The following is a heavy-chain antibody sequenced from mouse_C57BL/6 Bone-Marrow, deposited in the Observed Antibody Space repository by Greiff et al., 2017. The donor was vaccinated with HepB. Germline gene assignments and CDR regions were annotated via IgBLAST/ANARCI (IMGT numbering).Heavy chain of an antibody. D-gene: IGHD3-2*02. J-gene: IGHJ4*01. CDR1: GFTFSDYY. CDR2: INYDGSST. CDR3: ARDRGSDAMDY. Sequence: EVKLVESEGGLVQPGSSMKLSCTASGFTFSDYYMAWVRQVPEKGLEWVANINYDGSSTYYLDSLKSRFIISRDNAKNILYLQMSSLKSEDTATYYCARDRGSDAMDYWGQGTSVTVSS. V-gene: IGHV5-16*01.